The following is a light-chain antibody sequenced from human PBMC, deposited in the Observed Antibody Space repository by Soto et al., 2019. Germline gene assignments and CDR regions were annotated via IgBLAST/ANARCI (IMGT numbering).Light chain of an antibody. J-gene: IGLJ2*01. V-gene: IGLV2-14*01. CDR1: SSDVGAYNF. CDR3: AAWDNSLSGVV. Sequence: QSALTQPASVSGSPGQSITISCTGTSSDVGAYNFVSWYQQFPGKAPKLMIYEVSNRPSGVSDRFSGSKSGNTASLVISGLRSEDEADYYCAAWDNSLSGVVFGGGTKLTVL. CDR2: EVS.